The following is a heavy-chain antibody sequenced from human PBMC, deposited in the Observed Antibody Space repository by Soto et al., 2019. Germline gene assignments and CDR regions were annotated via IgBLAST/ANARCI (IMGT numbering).Heavy chain of an antibody. CDR1: GFTFSGYA. Sequence: EVQLLESGGGLVQPGGSLRLSYAASGFTFSGYAMSWVRQAPGKGLEWVSAISGSGSITYYGDSVKGRFTISRDNSKNTLYLQMNSLRAEDTAVYYCAKDRAIVGALDPWGQGTLVTVSS. V-gene: IGHV3-23*01. CDR2: ISGSGSIT. CDR3: AKDRAIVGALDP. D-gene: IGHD1-26*01. J-gene: IGHJ5*02.